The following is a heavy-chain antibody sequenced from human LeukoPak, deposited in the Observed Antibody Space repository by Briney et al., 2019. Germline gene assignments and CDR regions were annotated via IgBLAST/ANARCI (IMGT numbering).Heavy chain of an antibody. V-gene: IGHV4-39*01. CDR2: VHFTGST. CDR3: ATLGLLRGAGFNLATHFDF. J-gene: IGHJ4*02. CDR1: GVSISNNYYY. Sequence: PSETLSLTCTVSGVSISNNYYYWAWIRQPPGEGLELIGNVHFTGSTFYNSSLKSRVTISADTSQNQFTLSLTSVTAADTAVHYCATLGLLRGAGFNLATHFDFWGQGTLVTVSS. D-gene: IGHD1-26*01.